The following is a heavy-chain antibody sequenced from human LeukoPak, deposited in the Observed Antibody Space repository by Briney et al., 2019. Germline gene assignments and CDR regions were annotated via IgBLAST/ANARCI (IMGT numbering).Heavy chain of an antibody. D-gene: IGHD4/OR15-4a*01. V-gene: IGHV4-59*13. J-gene: IGHJ5*02. CDR1: GGSISSYY. Sequence: SETLSLTCTVSGGSISSYYWSWIRQPPGKGLEWIGYIYYSGSTNYNPSLKSRVTISVDTSQNQFSLKLSSVPAADTAVYYCARGVPWQNWFDPWGQGTLVTVSS. CDR2: IYYSGST. CDR3: ARGVPWQNWFDP.